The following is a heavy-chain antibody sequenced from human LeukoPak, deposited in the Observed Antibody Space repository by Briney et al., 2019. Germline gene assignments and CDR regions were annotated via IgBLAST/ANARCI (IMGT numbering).Heavy chain of an antibody. J-gene: IGHJ3*02. CDR3: ARENYVGTFDI. CDR1: GGSISSYY. D-gene: IGHD3-10*02. CDR2: IYYSGTT. V-gene: IGHV4-59*01. Sequence: SETLSLTCTVSGGSISSYYWSWIRQPPGKGLEWIGYIYYSGTTNYNPSLKSRVTISVDASKNQFSLKLSSVTAADTAVYYCARENYVGTFDIWGQGTMVNVSS.